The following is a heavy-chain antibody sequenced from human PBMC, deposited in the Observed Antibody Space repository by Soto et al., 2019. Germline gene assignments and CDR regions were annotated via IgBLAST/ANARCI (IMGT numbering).Heavy chain of an antibody. Sequence: LSLTCTVSGGSISSGGYYWTWIRQHPGKGLEWIGYIYYSGSTYYNPSLKSRVTMSVDTSKIQFSLKLSSVTAADTAVYYCARVCGGDCHYGMDVWGQGTTVTVSS. CDR1: GGSISSGGYY. V-gene: IGHV4-31*03. D-gene: IGHD2-21*02. CDR2: IYYSGST. J-gene: IGHJ6*02. CDR3: ARVCGGDCHYGMDV.